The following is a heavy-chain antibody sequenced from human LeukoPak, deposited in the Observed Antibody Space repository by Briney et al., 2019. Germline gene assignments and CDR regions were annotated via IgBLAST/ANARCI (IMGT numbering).Heavy chain of an antibody. J-gene: IGHJ4*02. CDR3: AREEGLYSSSWYGY. CDR2: IYYSGST. V-gene: IGHV4-59*12. CDR1: GGSISSYY. Sequence: SETLSLTCTVSGGSISSYYWSWIRQPPGKGLEWIGYIYYSGSTNYNPSLKSRVTISVDTSKNQFSLKLSSVTAADTAVYYCAREEGLYSSSWYGYWGQGTLVTVSS. D-gene: IGHD6-13*01.